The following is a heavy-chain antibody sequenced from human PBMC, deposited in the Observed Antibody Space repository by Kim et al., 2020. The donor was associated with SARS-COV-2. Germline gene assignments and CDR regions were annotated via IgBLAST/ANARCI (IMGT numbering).Heavy chain of an antibody. CDR3: AKGLALLWFGADGMDV. CDR2: IWYDGSNK. CDR1: GFTFSSYG. V-gene: IGHV3-33*06. J-gene: IGHJ6*01. D-gene: IGHD3-10*01. Sequence: GGSLRLSCAASGFTFSSYGMHWVRQAPGKGLEWVAVIWYDGSNKYYADSVKGRFAISRDNSKNTLYLQMNSLRAEDTAVYYCAKGLALLWFGADGMDVWG.